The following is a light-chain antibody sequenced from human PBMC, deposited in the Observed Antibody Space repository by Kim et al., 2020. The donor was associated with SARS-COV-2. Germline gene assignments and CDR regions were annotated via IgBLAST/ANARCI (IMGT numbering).Light chain of an antibody. CDR1: ETVGNK. Sequence: SGAQGERATHSCRANETVGNKLAWYQHKPGQAPRLLIYRASSRATGVPARFSGSGSGTDFTLTISSLQSDYFAVYYCQQYNNWPYSFGQGTKLEI. CDR3: QQYNNWPYS. J-gene: IGKJ2*03. V-gene: IGKV3-15*01. CDR2: RAS.